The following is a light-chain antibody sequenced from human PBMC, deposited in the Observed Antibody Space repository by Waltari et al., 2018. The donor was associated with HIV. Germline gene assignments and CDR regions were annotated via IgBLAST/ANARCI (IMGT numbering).Light chain of an antibody. Sequence: SSELTQDPAVSVALGQTVRITCQGDSLRSYYASWYQQKPGQAPVLVIYGKNNRTSGIPDRFSGSSSGNTASLTITGAQAEDEADYDCNARDSSGNHVVFGGGTKLTVL. J-gene: IGLJ2*01. CDR1: SLRSYY. CDR2: GKN. V-gene: IGLV3-19*01. CDR3: NARDSSGNHVV.